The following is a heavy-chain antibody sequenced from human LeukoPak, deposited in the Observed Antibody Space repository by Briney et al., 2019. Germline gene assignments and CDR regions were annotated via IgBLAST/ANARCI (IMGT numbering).Heavy chain of an antibody. CDR3: ARLYYYASSGYDALDI. CDR1: GYTFTSYD. D-gene: IGHD3-22*01. CDR2: MDGNSGKT. Sequence: ASVKVSCKTSGYTFTSYDINWVRQVTGRGLEWVGGMDGNSGKTAYAQNFLGRVTITRNTSISTAYMELSSLRSEDTAVYYCARLYYYASSGYDALDIWGQGTMVAVSS. J-gene: IGHJ3*02. V-gene: IGHV1-8*01.